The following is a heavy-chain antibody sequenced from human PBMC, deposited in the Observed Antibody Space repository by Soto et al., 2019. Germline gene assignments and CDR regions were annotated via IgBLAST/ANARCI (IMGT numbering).Heavy chain of an antibody. Sequence: SETLSLTCAVYGGSFSGYYWTWIRHPPGTGLEWIGEINHSGSTNYNPSLKSRVTISVDTSKNQFSLKLTSVTAADTAVYYCARDKITGLFDYWGQGTLVTVSS. CDR2: INHSGST. J-gene: IGHJ4*02. D-gene: IGHD2-8*02. CDR1: GGSFSGYY. V-gene: IGHV4-34*01. CDR3: ARDKITGLFDY.